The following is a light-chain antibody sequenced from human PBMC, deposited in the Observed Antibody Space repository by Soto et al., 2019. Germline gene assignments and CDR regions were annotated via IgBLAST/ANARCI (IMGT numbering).Light chain of an antibody. CDR1: QSVLYSSNNKNY. Sequence: DIVMTQSPDSLAVSLGERATINCKSSQSVLYSSNNKNYLAWYQQKPGQPPKLLIYWASTRESGVPDRFSGSGSGTDFPLTISSLQAEDVAVCYCQQYYSTPLTFGGGTKVEIK. J-gene: IGKJ4*01. CDR2: WAS. V-gene: IGKV4-1*01. CDR3: QQYYSTPLT.